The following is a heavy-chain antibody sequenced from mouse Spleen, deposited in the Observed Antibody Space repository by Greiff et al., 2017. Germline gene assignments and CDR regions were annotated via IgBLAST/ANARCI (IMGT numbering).Heavy chain of an antibody. Sequence: EVMLVESGGGLVKPGGSLKLSCAASGFTFSSYAMSWVRQTPEKRLEWVATISDGGSYTYYPDNVKGRFTISRDNAKNNLYLQMSHLKSEDTAMYYCARDDYDYGEVYWYFDVWGTGTTVTVSS. CDR2: ISDGGSYT. CDR1: GFTFSSYA. J-gene: IGHJ1*03. V-gene: IGHV5-4*01. D-gene: IGHD2-4*01. CDR3: ARDDYDYGEVYWYFDV.